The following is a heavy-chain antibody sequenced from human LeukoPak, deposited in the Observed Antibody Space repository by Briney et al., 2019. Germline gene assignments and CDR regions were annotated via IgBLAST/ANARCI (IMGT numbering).Heavy chain of an antibody. D-gene: IGHD6-19*01. V-gene: IGHV3-64D*06. Sequence: GGSLRLSCSASGFSFSSYAMHWVRQAPGKGLEYVSAISSNGGSTYYADSVKGRFTISRDNSKNTLYLQMSSLRAEDTAVYYCVKDFGIAVAGTFDYWGQGTLVTVSS. CDR2: ISSNGGST. J-gene: IGHJ4*02. CDR3: VKDFGIAVAGTFDY. CDR1: GFSFSSYA.